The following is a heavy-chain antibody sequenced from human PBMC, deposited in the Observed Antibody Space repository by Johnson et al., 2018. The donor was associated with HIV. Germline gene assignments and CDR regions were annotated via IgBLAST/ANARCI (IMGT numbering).Heavy chain of an antibody. CDR1: GFTFSSYW. V-gene: IGHV3-74*02. J-gene: IGHJ3*02. CDR3: ARGKKQWLDEDAFDI. D-gene: IGHD6-19*01. Sequence: VQLVESGGGVVQPGRSLRLSCAASGFTFSSYWMHWVRQAPGKGLVRVSRINSDGSSTSYADSVKGRFTISRDNAKNTLYLQMNSLRAEDTAVYYCARGKKQWLDEDAFDIWGQGTKVTVSS. CDR2: INSDGSST.